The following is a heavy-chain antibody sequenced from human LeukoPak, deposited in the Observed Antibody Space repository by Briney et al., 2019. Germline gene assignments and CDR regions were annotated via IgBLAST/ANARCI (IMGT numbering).Heavy chain of an antibody. CDR3: AREDYYGSGSYYRYFDL. V-gene: IGHV4-4*07. D-gene: IGHD3-10*01. CDR1: GDSISDDY. Sequence: SETLSLTCTVSGDSISDDYYTWMRQPAGKGLEWIGRIHSGGTTNYNPSLMSRVTLSIDKSKKHISLRLTSVTAADTAVYYCAREDYYGSGSYYRYFDLWGRGTLVTVPS. CDR2: IHSGGTT. J-gene: IGHJ2*01.